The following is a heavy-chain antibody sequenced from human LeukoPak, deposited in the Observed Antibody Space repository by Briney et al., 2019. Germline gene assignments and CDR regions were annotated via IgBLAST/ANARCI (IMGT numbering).Heavy chain of an antibody. Sequence: GGSLRLSCAATGFTFSSYAMHWVRQAPGKGLEWVAVISYDGSNKYYADSVKGRFTISRDNSKNTLYLQMNSLRAEDTAVYYCARDLSGIAAAGQLFDYWGQGTLVTVSS. CDR2: ISYDGSNK. J-gene: IGHJ4*02. CDR1: GFTFSSYA. V-gene: IGHV3-30*04. D-gene: IGHD6-13*01. CDR3: ARDLSGIAAAGQLFDY.